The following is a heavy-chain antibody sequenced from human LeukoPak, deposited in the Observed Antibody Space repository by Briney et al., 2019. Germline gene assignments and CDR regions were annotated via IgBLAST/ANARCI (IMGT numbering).Heavy chain of an antibody. V-gene: IGHV3-48*03. CDR1: GFTFSSYE. Sequence: GGSLRLSCAASGFTFSSYEMNWVRQAPGKGLEWVSYIGSSGSTIYYADSVKGRFTISRDNAKNSLYLQMNSLRAEDTAVYYCAATYSSSWYNVNYYYYYMDVWGKGTTVTISS. D-gene: IGHD6-13*01. CDR3: AATYSSSWYNVNYYYYYMDV. J-gene: IGHJ6*03. CDR2: IGSSGSTI.